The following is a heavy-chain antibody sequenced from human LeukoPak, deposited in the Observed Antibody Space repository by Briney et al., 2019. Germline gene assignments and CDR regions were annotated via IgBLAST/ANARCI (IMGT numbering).Heavy chain of an antibody. CDR1: GFTFSSYE. J-gene: IGHJ4*02. V-gene: IGHV3-7*01. CDR2: IKQDGSET. Sequence: PGGSLRLSCAASGFTFSSYEMNWVRQAPGKGLEWVANIKQDGSETYYVDSVKGRFTISRDNAKNSLYLQMNSLRAEDTALYYCCSTNSFSYWGQGTLVTVSS. D-gene: IGHD2-2*01. CDR3: CSTNSFSY.